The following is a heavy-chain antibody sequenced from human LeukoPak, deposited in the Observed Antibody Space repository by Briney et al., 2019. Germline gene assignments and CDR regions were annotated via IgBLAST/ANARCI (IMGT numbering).Heavy chain of an antibody. V-gene: IGHV4-30-4*01. Sequence: SSETLSLTCTVSGGSISSVDYYWSWIRQPPGKGLEWIGYIYYSGSTYYNPSLKSRVTILVDTSKNQFSLKLSSVTAADTAVYYCARLTPLRIAAAAYYFDYWGQGTLVTVSS. CDR1: GGSISSVDYY. CDR3: ARLTPLRIAAAAYYFDY. CDR2: IYYSGST. D-gene: IGHD6-13*01. J-gene: IGHJ4*02.